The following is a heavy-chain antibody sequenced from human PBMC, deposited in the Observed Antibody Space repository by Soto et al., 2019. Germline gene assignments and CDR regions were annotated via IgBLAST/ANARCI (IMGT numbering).Heavy chain of an antibody. J-gene: IGHJ4*02. CDR3: ARDRIAAAGRRYFDY. Sequence: SETLSLTCTVSGGSISSGDYYWSWIRQPPGKGLEWIGYIYYSGSTYYNPSLKSRVTISVDTSKNQFSLKLSSVTAADTAVYYCARDRIAAAGRRYFDYWGQGTLVTVSS. CDR2: IYYSGST. D-gene: IGHD6-13*01. V-gene: IGHV4-30-4*01. CDR1: GGSISSGDYY.